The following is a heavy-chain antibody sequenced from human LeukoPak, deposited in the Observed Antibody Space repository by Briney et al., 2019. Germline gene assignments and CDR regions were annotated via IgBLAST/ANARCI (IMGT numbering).Heavy chain of an antibody. V-gene: IGHV3-23*01. Sequence: PGGSLRLSCAASGFTFSSYAMSWVRQAPGKGLEWVSAISGSGGSTYYADSVKGRFTISRDNSKNTLYLQMNSLRAEDTAVYYCAKAAGVATIHRVCYFDYWGQGTLVTVSS. CDR1: GFTFSSYA. J-gene: IGHJ4*02. CDR3: AKAAGVATIHRVCYFDY. D-gene: IGHD5-12*01. CDR2: ISGSGGST.